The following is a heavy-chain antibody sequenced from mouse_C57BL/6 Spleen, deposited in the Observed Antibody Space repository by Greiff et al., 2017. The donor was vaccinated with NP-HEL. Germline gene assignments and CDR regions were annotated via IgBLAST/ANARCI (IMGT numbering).Heavy chain of an antibody. D-gene: IGHD1-1*01. CDR1: GYTFTDYN. Sequence: EVQLQQSGPELVKPGASVKIPCKASGYTFTDYNMDWVKQSHGKSLEWIGDINPNNGGTIYNQKFKGKATLTVDKSSSTAYMELRSLTSEDTAFYYCARSPYYYGSSYWYFDVWGTGTTVTVSS. J-gene: IGHJ1*03. CDR3: ARSPYYYGSSYWYFDV. V-gene: IGHV1-18*01. CDR2: INPNNGGT.